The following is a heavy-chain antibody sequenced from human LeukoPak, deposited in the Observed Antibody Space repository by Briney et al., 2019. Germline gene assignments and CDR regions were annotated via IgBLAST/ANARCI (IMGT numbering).Heavy chain of an antibody. D-gene: IGHD6-19*01. J-gene: IGHJ4*02. Sequence: PGGSLRLSCAASGFNFNKYDMTWARQAPGKGLEWVSTITGRCDKTYYTDSVKARFVTSRDNSKDTLYLQMNSLRAEDTALYYCAKGGWLDDLGQGALVTVSS. CDR3: AKGGWLDD. CDR1: GFNFNKYD. V-gene: IGHV3-23*01. CDR2: ITGRCDKT.